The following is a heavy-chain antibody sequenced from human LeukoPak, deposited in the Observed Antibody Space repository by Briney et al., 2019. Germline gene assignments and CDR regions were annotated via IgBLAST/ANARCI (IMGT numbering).Heavy chain of an antibody. Sequence: GASVKVSCKASGYTFTSYYMHWVRQAPGQGLEWMGIINPSGGSTSYAQKFQGRVTITGDTSASTAYMELSSLRSEDTAVYYCASPHGDYSNYAWFDPWGQGTLVTVSS. D-gene: IGHD4-11*01. CDR3: ASPHGDYSNYAWFDP. J-gene: IGHJ5*02. CDR2: INPSGGST. CDR1: GYTFTSYY. V-gene: IGHV1-46*01.